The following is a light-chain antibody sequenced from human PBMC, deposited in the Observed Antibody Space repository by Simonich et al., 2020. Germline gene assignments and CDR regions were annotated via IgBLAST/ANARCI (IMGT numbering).Light chain of an antibody. J-gene: IGLJ3*02. CDR3: CSYAGSYTWV. CDR2: DFI. CDR1: SSDVGGYNY. V-gene: IGLV2-11*01. Sequence: QSALTQPRPVSGSPGQSVTISCTGTSSDVGGYNYVPWYQQHPGKSPKLLIYDFITRPSGFPDRFSGSKSGNTASLTISGLQAEDEADYYCCSYAGSYTWVFGGGTKLTVL.